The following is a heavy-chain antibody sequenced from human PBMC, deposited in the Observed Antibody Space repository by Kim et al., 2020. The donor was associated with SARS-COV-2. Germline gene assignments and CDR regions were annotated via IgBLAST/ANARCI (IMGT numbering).Heavy chain of an antibody. J-gene: IGHJ3*02. D-gene: IGHD3-22*01. CDR2: ISYDGINE. CDR1: GFTFSNYA. CDR3: ARDMSYPSYYDSSGYFPPRAFDI. Sequence: GGSLRLSCAASGFTFSNYAMHWVRQAPGKGLEWVSLISYDGINEYYADSVKGRFIISRDNSKNTLYLQMNSLRAEDTAVYYCARDMSYPSYYDSSGYFPPRAFDIWGQGTMVTVSS. V-gene: IGHV3-30*04.